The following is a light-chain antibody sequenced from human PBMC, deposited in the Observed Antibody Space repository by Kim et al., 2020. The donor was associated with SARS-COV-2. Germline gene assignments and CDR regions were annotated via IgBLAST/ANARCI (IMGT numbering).Light chain of an antibody. CDR1: QSVSSY. V-gene: IGKV3-11*01. Sequence: WSPGERATLSCRASQSVSSYVAWYQQKPGQAPRLLIYDASNRATGIPARFSGSGSGTDFTLTISSLEPEDFALYYCQHRANWPLTFGGGTKVDIK. CDR2: DAS. J-gene: IGKJ4*01. CDR3: QHRANWPLT.